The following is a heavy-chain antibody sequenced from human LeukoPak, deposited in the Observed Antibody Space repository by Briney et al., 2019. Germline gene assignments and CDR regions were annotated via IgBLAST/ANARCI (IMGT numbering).Heavy chain of an antibody. CDR3: ARDGHRMYYYGGSDYHFDY. Sequence: ASVKVSCKTSGYTFTDYYMHWVRQAPGQGLEWMGWINPNSGATKYAQKFQGRVTLTRDTSISTAYMDLSRLRSDDTALYYCARDGHRMYYYGGSDYHFDYWGQGTLVTVSS. J-gene: IGHJ4*02. V-gene: IGHV1-2*02. D-gene: IGHD3-22*01. CDR1: GYTFTDYY. CDR2: INPNSGAT.